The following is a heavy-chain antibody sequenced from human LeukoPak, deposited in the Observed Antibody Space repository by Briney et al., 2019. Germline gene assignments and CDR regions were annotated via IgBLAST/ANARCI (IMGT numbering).Heavy chain of an antibody. CDR1: GGSISSSSYY. J-gene: IGHJ4*02. CDR3: AREIVGATSDVDY. CDR2: IYHSGST. D-gene: IGHD1-26*01. V-gene: IGHV4-39*07. Sequence: SETLSLTCTVSGGSISSSSYYWGWIRQPPGKGLEWIGSIYHSGSTYYNPSLKSRVTISVDTSKNQFSLKLSSVTAADTAVYYCAREIVGATSDVDYWGQGTLVTVSS.